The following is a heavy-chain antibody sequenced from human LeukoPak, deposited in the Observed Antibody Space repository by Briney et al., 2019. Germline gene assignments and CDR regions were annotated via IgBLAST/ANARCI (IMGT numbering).Heavy chain of an antibody. CDR2: IYPGDSDT. Sequence: GESLKISCKGSGYSFTSYWIGWVRQMPGKGLEWMGIIYPGDSDTRYSPSFQGQVTISADKSISTAYLQWSSLKASDTAMYYCARHPVKYSSTHQTWFDPWGQGTLVTVSS. CDR1: GYSFTSYW. J-gene: IGHJ5*02. V-gene: IGHV5-51*01. D-gene: IGHD6-13*01. CDR3: ARHPVKYSSTHQTWFDP.